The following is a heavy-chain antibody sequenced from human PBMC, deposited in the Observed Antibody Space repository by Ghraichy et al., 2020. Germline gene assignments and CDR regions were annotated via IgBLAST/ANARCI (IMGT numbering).Heavy chain of an antibody. V-gene: IGHV1-2*02. J-gene: IGHJ4*02. CDR1: GYTFTAYY. D-gene: IGHD1/OR15-1a*01. CDR3: ARVGYNWNNAPSY. CDR2: INPNSGGA. Sequence: ASVKVSCKASGYTFTAYYIHWVRQAPGQGLEWMGWINPNSGGAAYVQNFQGRVTMTRDTSISIVYMELSRLRSDDTAIYYCARVGYNWNNAPSYWGQGTLVSVSS.